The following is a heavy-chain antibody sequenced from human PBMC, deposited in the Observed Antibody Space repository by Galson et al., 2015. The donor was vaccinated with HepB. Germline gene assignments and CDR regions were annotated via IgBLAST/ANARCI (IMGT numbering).Heavy chain of an antibody. CDR3: ARFYYDSTGYYLLWDY. Sequence: QSGAEVKKPGESLRISCEASGYSFTTYLISWVRQMPGKGLEWMGRINPSDSYTNYSPSFQGHVTISVDKSISTAYLQWTSLKASDTAMYYCARFYYDSTGYYLLWDYWGQGTWSPSPQ. D-gene: IGHD3-22*01. J-gene: IGHJ4*02. V-gene: IGHV5-10-1*01. CDR2: INPSDSYT. CDR1: GYSFTTYL.